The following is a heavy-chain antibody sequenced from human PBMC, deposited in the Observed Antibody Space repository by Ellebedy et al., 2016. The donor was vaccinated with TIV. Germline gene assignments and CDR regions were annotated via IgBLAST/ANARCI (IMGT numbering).Heavy chain of an antibody. CDR3: ARDLGHSGYDLFDS. J-gene: IGHJ4*02. D-gene: IGHD5-12*01. Sequence: GESLKISCAASGFTFSNYWMTWVRQAPGRGLEWVANMKQDGSEEYYVDSVKGRFIISRDNAKNSLYLQMNSLRAGDTAMYYCARDLGHSGYDLFDSWGQGTLVTVS. CDR2: MKQDGSEE. CDR1: GFTFSNYW. V-gene: IGHV3-7*03.